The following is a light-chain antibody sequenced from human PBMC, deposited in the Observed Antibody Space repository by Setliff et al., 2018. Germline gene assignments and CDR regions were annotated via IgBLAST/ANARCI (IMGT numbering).Light chain of an antibody. J-gene: IGLJ1*01. CDR1: SSDVGAYNY. V-gene: IGLV2-14*01. CDR2: DVS. CDR3: SSYTSRSQV. Sequence: QSALTQPASVSGSPGQSITISCTGTSSDVGAYNYVSWYQQHPGKAPKLMIYDVSNRPSGVSNRFSGSKSGNTASLTISGLQAEDEADYYCSSYTSRSQVFGTGTKVTVL.